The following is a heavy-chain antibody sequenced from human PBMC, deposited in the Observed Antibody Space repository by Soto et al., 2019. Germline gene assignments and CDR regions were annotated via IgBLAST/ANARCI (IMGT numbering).Heavy chain of an antibody. J-gene: IGHJ4*02. CDR3: ERTESYASGRINLFDS. Sequence: SETLSLTCTVSGYSINSDDYWGWIRQPPGKGLEWIASIYHSVSTYYNPSLRSRVTISIDTSKNQFSLRLTAVTAADTAMYYCERTESYASGRINLFDSWGQGTLVTVSS. CDR1: GYSINSDDY. CDR2: IYHSVST. V-gene: IGHV4-38-2*02. D-gene: IGHD2-2*01.